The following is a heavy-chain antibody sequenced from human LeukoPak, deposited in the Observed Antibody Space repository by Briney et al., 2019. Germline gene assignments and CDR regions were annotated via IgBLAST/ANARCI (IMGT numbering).Heavy chain of an antibody. CDR1: GFTFSDYY. CDR3: ARGRKYTSGYSITELGAGYFDY. CDR2: ISSSGATI. Sequence: PGGSLRLSCAASGFTFSDYYMSWIRQAPGKGLEWVSYISSSGATIYYADSVKGRFTISRDNTKNSLYLQMNSLRADDTTEYYSARGRKYTSGYSITELGAGYFDYWGQGTLVTVSS. D-gene: IGHD5-18*01. V-gene: IGHV3-11*01. J-gene: IGHJ4*02.